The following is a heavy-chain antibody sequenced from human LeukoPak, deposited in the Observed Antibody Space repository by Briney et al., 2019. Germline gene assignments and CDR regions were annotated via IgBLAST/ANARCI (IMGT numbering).Heavy chain of an antibody. J-gene: IGHJ4*02. V-gene: IGHV1-24*01. CDR3: AMTDRYAGRPFDY. CDR2: FDPEDGEDGET. D-gene: IGHD3-9*01. Sequence: GASVKVSCKVSGYSLIEVAMHWVRQAPGKGLEWAGSFDPEDGEDGETHYAQKFQGRVTMTEDASTDTAYMELTRLSSEDTALYYCAMTDRYAGRPFDYWGQGTLVTVSS. CDR1: GYSLIEVA.